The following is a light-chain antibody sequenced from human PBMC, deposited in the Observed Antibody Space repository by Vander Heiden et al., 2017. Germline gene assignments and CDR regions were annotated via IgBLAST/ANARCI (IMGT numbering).Light chain of an antibody. CDR2: QAS. V-gene: IGKV1-5*03. J-gene: IGKJ1*01. CDR3: QQYHRYSPWT. CDR1: ESIRSW. Sequence: DIQLTQSPSALSASVGDRVTVTCRASESIRSWLAWYQQKPGKAPKVLIYQASTLESGVPSRFSGSGSGTEFTLTISSLQPDDIATYYCQQYHRYSPWTFDQGTKVEIK.